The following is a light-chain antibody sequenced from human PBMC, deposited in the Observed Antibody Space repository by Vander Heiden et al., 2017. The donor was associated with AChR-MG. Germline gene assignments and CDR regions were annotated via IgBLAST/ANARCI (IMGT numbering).Light chain of an antibody. CDR1: NLGTRY. J-gene: IGLJ3*02. Sequence: SYALTPPSSASVPPGQPASITCSGENLGTRYACWYQQKPGQSPLLVNYEDFKRPSGIPDRFSGSNSGNTATLTISGTQAMDEADYYCQAWDTSTVVFGGGTTLTVL. CDR2: EDF. V-gene: IGLV3-1*01. CDR3: QAWDTSTVV.